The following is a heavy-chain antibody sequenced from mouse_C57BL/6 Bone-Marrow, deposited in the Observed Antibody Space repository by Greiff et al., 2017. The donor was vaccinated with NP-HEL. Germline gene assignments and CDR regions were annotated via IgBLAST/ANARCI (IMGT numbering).Heavy chain of an antibody. CDR2: ISYDGSN. Sequence: VQLKESGPGLVKPSQSLSLTCSVTGYSITSGYYWNWIRQFPGNKLEWMGYISYDGSNNYNPSLKNRISITRDTSKNQFFLKLNSVTTEDTATYYCARNYYSNSYFDYWGQGTTLTVSS. D-gene: IGHD2-5*01. V-gene: IGHV3-6*01. CDR3: ARNYYSNSYFDY. CDR1: GYSITSGYY. J-gene: IGHJ2*01.